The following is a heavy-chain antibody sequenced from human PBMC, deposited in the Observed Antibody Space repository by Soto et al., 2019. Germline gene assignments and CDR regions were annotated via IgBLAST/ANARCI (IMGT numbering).Heavy chain of an antibody. CDR3: SRDETMVRGDNNFDS. J-gene: IGHJ4*02. D-gene: IGHD3-10*01. CDR1: GFTFSNYW. CDR2: INGDGSST. Sequence: EVQLVESGGGLVQPGGSLRLSCAASGFTFSNYWMHWVRQPPGKGLVWVSRINGDGSSTNYAVSVTGRFTISRDNAKNTMYLQMNSLLVEDTAVYYCSRDETMVRGDNNFDSWGQGTLVTFSS. V-gene: IGHV3-74*01.